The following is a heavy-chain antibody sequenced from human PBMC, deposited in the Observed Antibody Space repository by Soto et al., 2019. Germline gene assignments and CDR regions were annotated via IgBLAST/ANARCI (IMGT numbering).Heavy chain of an antibody. CDR2: INTDNVNT. CDR1: GYTFTNFV. CDR3: ARDGVGGGAAGIYYHHHGMDV. V-gene: IGHV1-18*01. Sequence: ASVKVSCKASGYTFTNFVITWVRQAPGQGRDWMGWINTDNVNTNSARKLQGRVTLTTDASTSTAYMEMRGLTSEVTAMYYCARDGVGGGAAGIYYHHHGMDVWGQGTPVTVSS. J-gene: IGHJ6*02. D-gene: IGHD6-13*01.